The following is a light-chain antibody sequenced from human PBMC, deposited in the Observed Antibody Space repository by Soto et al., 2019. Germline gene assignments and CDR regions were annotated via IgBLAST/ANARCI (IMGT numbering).Light chain of an antibody. J-gene: IGKJ1*01. CDR1: QSVSSN. CDR2: GAS. CDR3: QQYNNWPRT. V-gene: IGKV3-15*01. Sequence: EIVMTQSAATLSVSPGARATLSCRASQSVSSNFAWYQQKPGQAPRLLIYGASTRATGIPARFSGSGSGTEFTRTISSLQSEDFAVYYCQQYNNWPRTFGQGTKVEIK.